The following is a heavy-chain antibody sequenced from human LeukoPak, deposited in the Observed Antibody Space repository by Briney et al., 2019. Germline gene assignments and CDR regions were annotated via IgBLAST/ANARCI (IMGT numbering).Heavy chain of an antibody. CDR1: GFTFSSYW. D-gene: IGHD3-22*01. V-gene: IGHV3-7*01. Sequence: GGSLRLSCAASGFTFSSYWMSWVRQAPGKGLEWVANIKQDGSEKYYVDSVKGRFTISRDNAKNSLYLQMNSLRAEDTAVYHCFIDYYYDSSGYYYAAFDYWGQGTLVTVSS. CDR2: IKQDGSEK. CDR3: FIDYYYDSSGYYYAAFDY. J-gene: IGHJ4*02.